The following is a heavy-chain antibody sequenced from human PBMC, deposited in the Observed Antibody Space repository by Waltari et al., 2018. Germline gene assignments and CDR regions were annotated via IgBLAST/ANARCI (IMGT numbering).Heavy chain of an antibody. CDR3: ARGRIHYTSNWFDP. J-gene: IGHJ5*02. CDR1: NGSITSFF. CDR2: IYYTGST. V-gene: IGHV4-59*01. Sequence: QVQLQESGPGQVKPSETLSLTCTVSNGSITSFFWNWIRQSPEKGLEWIGYIYYTGSTDYNPSLKSRVTRSVDTAKNHFSLRLNSVTAADTGVYYCARGRIHYTSNWFDPWGQGTLVTVSS. D-gene: IGHD3-10*01.